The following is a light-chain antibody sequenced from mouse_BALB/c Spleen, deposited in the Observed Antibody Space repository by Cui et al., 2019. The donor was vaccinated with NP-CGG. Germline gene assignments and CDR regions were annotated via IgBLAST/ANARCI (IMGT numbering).Light chain of an antibody. CDR1: TGAVTTSNY. J-gene: IGLJ1*01. V-gene: IGLV1*01. CDR3: ALWYSNHWV. Sequence: HAVVTQKSALTTSPGETVTLTCRSSTGAVTTSNYANWVQEKPDHFFTGLIGGTNNRAPGVPARFSGSLIGDKAALTITGAQTEDETIYFCALWYSNHWVFGGGTKLTVL. CDR2: GTN.